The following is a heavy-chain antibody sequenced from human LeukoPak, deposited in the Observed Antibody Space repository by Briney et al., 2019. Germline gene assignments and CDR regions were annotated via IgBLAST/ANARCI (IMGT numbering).Heavy chain of an antibody. D-gene: IGHD3-10*01. CDR1: GLSFSTAW. V-gene: IGHV3-15*01. Sequence: GGSLRLSCTVSGLSFSTAWISWIRQAPGKGLGWVGRIKSNTDGGTVNYAAPVKGRFTISRDDSKNTVFLQMNSLETEDTAMYFCTTAERRYYSHDFWGHGTLVTVSS. CDR2: IKSNTDGGTV. CDR3: TTAERRYYSHDF. J-gene: IGHJ4*03.